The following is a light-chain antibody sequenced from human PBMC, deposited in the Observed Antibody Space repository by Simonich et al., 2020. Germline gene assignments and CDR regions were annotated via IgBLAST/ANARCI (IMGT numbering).Light chain of an antibody. J-gene: IGLJ2*01. CDR2: EGS. CDR3: CSYAGSSTFV. CDR1: SSDVGSYNR. V-gene: IGLV2-23*03. Sequence: QSALTQPASVSGSPGQSITISCTGTSSDVGSYNRVSWYQQHPSKAPKLMIYEGSKRPSGVSNRFSGSKSGNTASLTISGLQAEDEADYYCCSYAGSSTFVFGGGTKLTVL.